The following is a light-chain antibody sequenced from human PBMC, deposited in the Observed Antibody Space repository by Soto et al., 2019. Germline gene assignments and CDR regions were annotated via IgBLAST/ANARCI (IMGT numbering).Light chain of an antibody. J-gene: IGLJ1*01. V-gene: IGLV2-11*01. CDR3: CSYAGSSYV. CDR2: DVS. Sequence: QSVLTQPRSVSGSPGQSVTIPYTGTSSDVGGYNYVSWYQQHPGKAPKLMIYDVSKRPSGVPDRFSGSKSGNTASLTISGLQAEDEADYYCCSYAGSSYVFGTGTKVTVL. CDR1: SSDVGGYNY.